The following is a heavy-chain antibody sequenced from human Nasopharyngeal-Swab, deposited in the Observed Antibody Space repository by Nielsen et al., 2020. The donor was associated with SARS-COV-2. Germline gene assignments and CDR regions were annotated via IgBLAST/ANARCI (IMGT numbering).Heavy chain of an antibody. Sequence: GEALKIACASSGLTFSSYAVGWVRQAPGKGLEWVSAISGSGRSTFYADSVKGRFTISRDNSKNTLYLKMNSLIAEDTAVYFCAKLDIGGWLGSTTGYLEYWGQGTLVTVSS. CDR2: ISGSGRST. CDR3: AKLDIGGWLGSTTGYLEY. CDR1: GLTFSSYA. D-gene: IGHD2/OR15-2a*01. V-gene: IGHV3-23*01. J-gene: IGHJ4*02.